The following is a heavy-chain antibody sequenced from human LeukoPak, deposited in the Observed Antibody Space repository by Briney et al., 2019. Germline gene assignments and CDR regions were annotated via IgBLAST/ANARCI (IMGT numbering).Heavy chain of an antibody. J-gene: IGHJ6*03. D-gene: IGHD2-2*01. CDR3: ARDSIEDIVVVPAYYYYYMDV. V-gene: IGHV3-21*01. CDR2: ISSSSSYI. Sequence: GGSLRLSCAASGFTFSSYSMNWVRQAPGKGLEWVSSISSSSSYIYYADSVKGRFTISRDNAKNSLYLQMNSLGAEDTAVYYCARDSIEDIVVVPAYYYYYMDVWGKGTTVTVSS. CDR1: GFTFSSYS.